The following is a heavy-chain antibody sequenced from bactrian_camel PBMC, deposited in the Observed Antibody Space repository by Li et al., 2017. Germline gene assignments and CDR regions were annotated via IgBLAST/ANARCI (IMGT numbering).Heavy chain of an antibody. CDR2: IYTGGGDG. V-gene: IGHV3S33*01. CDR1: YTRRPNY. J-gene: IGHJ4*01. Sequence: HVQLVESGGGSVQAGGSLRLSCTYTRRPNYVTWFRQGPGNGREGVAGIYTGGGDGHYADAVKGRFTISHDNAKNTLYLQMNSLKPEDTALYQCAADPRSCEVVVPAIVAAPAFRINYWGQGTQVTVS. D-gene: IGHD7*01. CDR3: AADPRSCEVVVPAIVAAPAFRINY.